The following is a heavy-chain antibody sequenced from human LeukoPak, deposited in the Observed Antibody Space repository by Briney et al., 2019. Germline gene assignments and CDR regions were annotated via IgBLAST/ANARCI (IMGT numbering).Heavy chain of an antibody. V-gene: IGHV4-30-4*01. CDR3: ARTYYDILTGPVDAFDI. CDR2: IYYSGST. D-gene: IGHD3-9*01. Sequence: SETLSLTCTVSGGSISSGDYYWSWIRQPPGKGLEWIGYIYYSGSTYYNPSLKGRVTISVDTSKNQFSLKLSSVTAADTAVYYCARTYYDILTGPVDAFDIWGQGTMVTVSS. CDR1: GGSISSGDYY. J-gene: IGHJ3*02.